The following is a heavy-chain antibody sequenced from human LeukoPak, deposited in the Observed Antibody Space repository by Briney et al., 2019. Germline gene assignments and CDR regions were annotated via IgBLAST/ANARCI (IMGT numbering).Heavy chain of an antibody. CDR1: GFTFSTYG. CDR2: IYYSGST. Sequence: GSLRLSCAASGFTFSTYGMNWIRQPPGKGLEWIGSIYYSGSTYYNPSLKSRVTISVDTSKNQFSLKLSSVTAADTAVYYCARHVGTYYDILTGYQTSYYFDYWGQGTLVTVSS. CDR3: ARHVGTYYDILTGYQTSYYFDY. J-gene: IGHJ4*02. V-gene: IGHV4-39*01. D-gene: IGHD3-9*01.